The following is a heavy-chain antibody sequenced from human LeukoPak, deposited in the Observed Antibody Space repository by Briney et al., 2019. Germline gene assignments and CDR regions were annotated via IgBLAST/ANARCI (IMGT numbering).Heavy chain of an antibody. Sequence: PSETLSLTCTVSDGSISSSNYYWGWIRQPPEKGLEWIGSIYYSGSTFYNPSLRSRVTISIDTSKKQFSLRLSSVTAADTAVYYCARAYPPNSGWYSDTGTRYYFDNWGQGTLVTVSS. D-gene: IGHD6-19*01. CDR1: DGSISSSNYY. V-gene: IGHV4-39*07. CDR3: ARAYPPNSGWYSDTGTRYYFDN. CDR2: IYYSGST. J-gene: IGHJ4*02.